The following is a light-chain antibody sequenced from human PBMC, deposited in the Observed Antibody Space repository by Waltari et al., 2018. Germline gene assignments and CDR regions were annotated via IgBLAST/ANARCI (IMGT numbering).Light chain of an antibody. Sequence: QSAQTQPASVSWSPGESITISCTGTSSDVGVHNHVSWYQHHPGKAPKLIIHDVNKRPSGVSNRFSGSKSDTTASLTISGLQAEDEADYYCNSFTDTASWVFGGGTKLTVL. J-gene: IGLJ3*02. CDR2: DVN. CDR1: SSDVGVHNH. CDR3: NSFTDTASWV. V-gene: IGLV2-14*03.